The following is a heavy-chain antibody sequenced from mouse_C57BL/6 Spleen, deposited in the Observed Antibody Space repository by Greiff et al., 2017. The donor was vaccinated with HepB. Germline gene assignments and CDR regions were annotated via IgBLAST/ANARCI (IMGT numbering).Heavy chain of an antibody. CDR3: ARYDYDGGYYAMDY. J-gene: IGHJ4*01. D-gene: IGHD2-4*01. Sequence: QVQLQQPGAELVRPGSSVKLSCKASGYTFTSYWMDWVKQRPGQGLEWIGNIYPSDSETHYNQKFKDKATLTVVKSSSTAYMQLSSLTSEDSAVYYCARYDYDGGYYAMDYWGQGTSVTVSS. CDR2: IYPSDSET. CDR1: GYTFTSYW. V-gene: IGHV1-61*01.